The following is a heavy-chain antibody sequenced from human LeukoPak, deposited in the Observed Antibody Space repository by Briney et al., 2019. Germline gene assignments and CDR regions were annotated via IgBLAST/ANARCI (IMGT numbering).Heavy chain of an antibody. CDR1: GGSISSYY. CDR3: ARATYYDFWSGYYMDV. J-gene: IGHJ6*03. Sequence: SETLSLTCTVSGGSISSYYWSWIRQPPGKGLEWIGYIYYSGSTNYNPSLKSRVTISVDTSKNQFSLKLSSVTAADTAVYYCARATYYDFWSGYYMDVWGKGTTVTVSS. V-gene: IGHV4-59*01. D-gene: IGHD3-3*01. CDR2: IYYSGST.